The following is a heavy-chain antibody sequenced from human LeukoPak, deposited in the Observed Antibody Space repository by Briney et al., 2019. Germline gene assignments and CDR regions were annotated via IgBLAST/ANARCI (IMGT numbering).Heavy chain of an antibody. D-gene: IGHD1-1*01. V-gene: IGHV4-38-2*01. CDR1: GYSIRRGYH. Sequence: SETLSLTCAVSGYSIRRGYHWGWIRQPPGKGLEWIGSIHHSGSTYYNSSLKSRVTISVDTSKNQFSLKVSSVTAADTAVYYCARVNWNPDYWGQGTLVTVSS. CDR3: ARVNWNPDY. J-gene: IGHJ4*02. CDR2: IHHSGST.